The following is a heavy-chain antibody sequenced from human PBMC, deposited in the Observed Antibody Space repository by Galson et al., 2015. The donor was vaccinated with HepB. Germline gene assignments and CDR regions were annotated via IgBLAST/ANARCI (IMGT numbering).Heavy chain of an antibody. V-gene: IGHV3-23*01. J-gene: IGHJ4*02. CDR3: AKHTGIGGGWFFDY. Sequence: SLRLSCAASGFTFSSYAMIWVRQAPGKGLEWVSAISDNGGGTFYADSVKGRFTISRDNSKNTLFLQMNSLRAEDTAVYYCAKHTGIGGGWFFDYWGQGTLVTVST. CDR1: GFTFSSYA. CDR2: ISDNGGGT. D-gene: IGHD6-19*01.